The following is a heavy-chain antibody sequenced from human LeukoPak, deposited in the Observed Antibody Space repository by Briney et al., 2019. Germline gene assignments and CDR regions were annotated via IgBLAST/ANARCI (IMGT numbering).Heavy chain of an antibody. CDR3: AASGRDGYNGDAFDI. V-gene: IGHV4-59*01. CDR1: GGSFSGYY. CDR2: IYYSGST. Sequence: SETLSLTCAVYGGSFSGYYWSWIRQPPGKGLEWIGYIYYSGSTNYNPSLKSRVTISVDTSKNQFSLKLSSVTAADTAVYYCAASGRDGYNGDAFDIWGQGTMVTVSS. D-gene: IGHD5-24*01. J-gene: IGHJ3*02.